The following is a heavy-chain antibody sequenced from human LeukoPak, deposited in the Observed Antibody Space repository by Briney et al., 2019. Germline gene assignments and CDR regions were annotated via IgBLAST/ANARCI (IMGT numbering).Heavy chain of an antibody. CDR1: GFTFSSYG. D-gene: IGHD2-21*02. V-gene: IGHV3-30*18. Sequence: GGSLRLSCAASGFTFSSYGIHWVRQAPGKGLEWVAVISYGGNIKNYADSVKGRFTVSRDNSKNTLYLQMNSLRAEDTAVYYCAKEVSANIDHWGQGTLVTVSS. J-gene: IGHJ4*02. CDR3: AKEVSANIDH. CDR2: ISYGGNIK.